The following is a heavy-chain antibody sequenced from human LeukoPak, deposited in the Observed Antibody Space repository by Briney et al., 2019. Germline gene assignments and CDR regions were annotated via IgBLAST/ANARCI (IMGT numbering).Heavy chain of an antibody. Sequence: PGGSLRLSCAASGFTVSSNYMSWVRQAPGKGLEWVSVIYSGGSTYYADSVKGRFTISRDNSKNTLYLQMNSLRAEDTAVYYCAGGVFGGYGYLNYFDYWGQGTLVTVSS. V-gene: IGHV3-53*01. D-gene: IGHD5-18*01. CDR3: AGGVFGGYGYLNYFDY. CDR2: IYSGGST. CDR1: GFTVSSNY. J-gene: IGHJ4*02.